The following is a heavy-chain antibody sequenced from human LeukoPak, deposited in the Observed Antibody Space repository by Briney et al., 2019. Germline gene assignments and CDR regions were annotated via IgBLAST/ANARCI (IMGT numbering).Heavy chain of an antibody. CDR1: VGTFITYA. V-gene: IGHV1-69*13. CDR2: IIPIFGPA. Sequence: AVNVSCKASVGTFITYAISWVGQAPGRGREWMGGIIPIFGPANDALKFQGRVTITADESTSTAYMELSSLRSDDTAVYYCARIPDYGDYGWGVDYWGQGTLVTVSA. J-gene: IGHJ4*02. D-gene: IGHD4-17*01. CDR3: ARIPDYGDYGWGVDY.